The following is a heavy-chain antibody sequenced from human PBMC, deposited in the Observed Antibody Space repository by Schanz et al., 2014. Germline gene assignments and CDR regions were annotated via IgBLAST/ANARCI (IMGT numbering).Heavy chain of an antibody. Sequence: QIQLVQSGPEVKKPGATVKVSCKASGYIFINSGISWVRQAPGQGLEWMGWISVYNHNKEYDQKFQGRVTMTTDTSTSTAYMALADLRSDDTAVYFCARDRRFFDRDDHYYFDAWGQGTLVTVSS. V-gene: IGHV1-18*01. CDR3: ARDRRFFDRDDHYYFDA. CDR2: ISVYNHNK. D-gene: IGHD3-3*01. CDR1: GYIFINSG. J-gene: IGHJ4*02.